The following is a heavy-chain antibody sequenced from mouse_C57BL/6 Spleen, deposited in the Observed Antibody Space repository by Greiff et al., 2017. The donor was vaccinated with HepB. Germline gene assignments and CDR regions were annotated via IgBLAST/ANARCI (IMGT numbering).Heavy chain of an antibody. CDR3: ATLIYYYGSSYVDFDY. J-gene: IGHJ2*01. D-gene: IGHD1-1*01. Sequence: VQLQQPGPELVKPGASVKLSCKASGYTFTSYWMHWVKQRPGQGLEWIGNINPSHGGTNYNEKFKSKATLTVDKSSSTAYMQLSSLTSEDSAVYYCATLIYYYGSSYVDFDYWGQGTTLTVSS. V-gene: IGHV1-53*01. CDR1: GYTFTSYW. CDR2: INPSHGGT.